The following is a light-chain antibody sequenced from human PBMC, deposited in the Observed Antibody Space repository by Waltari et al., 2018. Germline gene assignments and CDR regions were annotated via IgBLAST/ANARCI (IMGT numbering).Light chain of an antibody. CDR2: DVS. J-gene: IGKJ4*01. V-gene: IGKV1-33*01. CDR3: QQYANIPLT. Sequence: DVEMTQSPSSLSASLGHTATISCQATQDIDNNLNWHQQKPGKAPNLLIYDVSNLETGVPSRFSGSGSGTDFTLNITNLQPEDFATYYCQQYANIPLTFGGGTKVHLK. CDR1: QDIDNN.